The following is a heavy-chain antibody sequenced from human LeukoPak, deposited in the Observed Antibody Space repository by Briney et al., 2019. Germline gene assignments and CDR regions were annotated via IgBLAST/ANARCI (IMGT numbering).Heavy chain of an antibody. V-gene: IGHV3-20*04. D-gene: IGHD2-8*01. J-gene: IGHJ4*02. Sequence: GGSLRVSCAASGFTFDDYGMSWVRQAPGKGLEWVSGTNWNGGSTGYADSVKGRFTISRDNAKNSLYLQMNSLRAEDTALYYCAREADCTNGVCYADFDYWGQGTLVTVSS. CDR3: AREADCTNGVCYADFDY. CDR2: TNWNGGST. CDR1: GFTFDDYG.